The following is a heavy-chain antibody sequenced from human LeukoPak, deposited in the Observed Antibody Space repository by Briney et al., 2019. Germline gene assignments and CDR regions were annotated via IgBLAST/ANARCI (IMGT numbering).Heavy chain of an antibody. D-gene: IGHD3-10*01. V-gene: IGHV3-30*02. Sequence: GGSLRLSCAASGFTFSSYGMHWVRQAPGKGLEWVTVIWYDGSNKYYADSVKGRFTISRDNSKNTLYLQMNSLRAEDTAVYYCAKEYYGVATYYFDYWGQGTLVTVSS. CDR2: IWYDGSNK. CDR3: AKEYYGVATYYFDY. CDR1: GFTFSSYG. J-gene: IGHJ4*02.